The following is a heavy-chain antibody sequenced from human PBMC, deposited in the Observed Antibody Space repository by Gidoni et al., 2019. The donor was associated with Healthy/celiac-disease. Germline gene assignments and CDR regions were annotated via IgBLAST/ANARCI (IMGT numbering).Heavy chain of an antibody. V-gene: IGHV3-30*18. CDR3: ANEAAYNWNYAEYFQH. CDR2: ISYDGSNK. J-gene: IGHJ1*01. D-gene: IGHD1-7*01. CDR1: VFTFSSYG. Sequence: QVQLVESGGGVVQPGRSLRLSCADSVFTFSSYGMHWVRQAPGKGLEWVAVISYDGSNKYYADSVKGRFTISRDNSKNTLYLQMNSLRAEDTAVYYCANEAAYNWNYAEYFQHWGQGTLVTVSS.